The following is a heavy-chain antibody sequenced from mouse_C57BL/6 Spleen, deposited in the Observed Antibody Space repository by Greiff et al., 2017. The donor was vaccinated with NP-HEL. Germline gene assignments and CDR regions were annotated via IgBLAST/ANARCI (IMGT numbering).Heavy chain of an antibody. CDR3: TRGGTGYFDV. CDR2: IDPETGGT. D-gene: IGHD3-3*01. CDR1: GYTFTDYE. Sequence: QVQLQQSGAELVRPGASVTLSCKASGYTFTDYEMHWVKQTPVHGLEWIGAIDPETGGTAYNQKFKGKAILTADKSSSTAYMELRSLTSEDSAVYYCTRGGTGYFDVWGTGTTVTVSS. J-gene: IGHJ1*03. V-gene: IGHV1-15*01.